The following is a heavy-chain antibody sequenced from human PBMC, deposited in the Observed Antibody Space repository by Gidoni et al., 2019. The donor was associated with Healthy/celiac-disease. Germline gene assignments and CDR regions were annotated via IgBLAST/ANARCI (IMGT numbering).Heavy chain of an antibody. J-gene: IGHJ4*02. CDR3: ARAAYGSGSYYSLNLYYFDY. D-gene: IGHD3-10*01. V-gene: IGHV1-69*04. CDR1: GGTFSSYA. CDR2: IIPILGIA. Sequence: QVQLVQSGAEVKKPGSSVKVSCKASGGTFSSYAISWVRQAPGQGLEWMGRIIPILGIANYAQKFQGRVTITADKSTSTAYMELSSLRSEDTAVYYCARAAYGSGSYYSLNLYYFDYWGQGTLVTVSS.